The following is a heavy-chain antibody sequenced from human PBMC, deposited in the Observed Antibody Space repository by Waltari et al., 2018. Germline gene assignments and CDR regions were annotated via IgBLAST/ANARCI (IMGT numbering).Heavy chain of an antibody. V-gene: IGHV4-38-2*01. CDR3: ARYNGDYDDEGGLAFFDL. CDR1: GYSISSGHY. D-gene: IGHD4-17*01. J-gene: IGHJ2*01. CDR2: ISPSGSL. Sequence: QVQLQESGPGLVKPPETLSLTCGVSGYSISSGHYWGWLRQSPGNWMEWLGSISPSGSLYGYPSLCVRVSISSVTSRNPFSVSLNSVTAADTALDFGARYNGDYDDEGGLAFFDLWGRGTLVAVSS.